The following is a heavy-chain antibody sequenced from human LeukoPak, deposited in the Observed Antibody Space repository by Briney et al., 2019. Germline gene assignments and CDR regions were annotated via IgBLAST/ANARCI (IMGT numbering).Heavy chain of an antibody. Sequence: SGTLSLTCAVYGGSFSGYYWSWIRQPPGKGLEWIGEINHSGSTNYNPSLKSRVTISVDTSKNQFSLKLSSVTAADTAVYYCARGIVGATDFDYWGQGTLVTVSS. D-gene: IGHD1-26*01. V-gene: IGHV4-34*01. CDR3: ARGIVGATDFDY. CDR2: INHSGST. CDR1: GGSFSGYY. J-gene: IGHJ4*02.